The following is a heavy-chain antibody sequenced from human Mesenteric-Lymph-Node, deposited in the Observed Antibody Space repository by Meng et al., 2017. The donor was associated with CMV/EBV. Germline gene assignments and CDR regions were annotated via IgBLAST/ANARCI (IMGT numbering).Heavy chain of an antibody. CDR2: IRSKAYGGTT. J-gene: IGHJ4*02. CDR1: GFTFGDYA. V-gene: IGHV3-49*04. Sequence: GESLKISCTASGFTFGDYAMSWVRQAPGKGLEWIGFIRSKAYGGTTEYATSVKGRFTISRHDSKSIAYLEMNSLKTEDTAVYYCTRLLWFGEYPGDYWGQRSLVTVSS. D-gene: IGHD3-10*01. CDR3: TRLLWFGEYPGDY.